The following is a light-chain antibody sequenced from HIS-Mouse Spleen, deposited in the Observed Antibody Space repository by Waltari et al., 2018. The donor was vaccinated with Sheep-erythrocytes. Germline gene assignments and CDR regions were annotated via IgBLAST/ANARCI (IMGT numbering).Light chain of an antibody. CDR3: CSYAGSYNHV. J-gene: IGLJ1*01. Sequence: QSAMTQPRSVSGSPGQSVTISCTGTSSDVVGYNSFSWYQQHPGKAPKLMIYDVSKRPSGVPDRFSGSKSGNTASLTISGLQAEDEADYYCCSYAGSYNHVFATGTKVTVL. V-gene: IGLV2-11*01. CDR2: DVS. CDR1: SSDVVGYNS.